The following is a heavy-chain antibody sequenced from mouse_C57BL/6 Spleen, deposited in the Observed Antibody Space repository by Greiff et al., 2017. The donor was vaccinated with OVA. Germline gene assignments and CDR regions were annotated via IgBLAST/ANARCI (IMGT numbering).Heavy chain of an antibody. D-gene: IGHD2-5*01. CDR3: ARWPYYSNLYYYAMDY. J-gene: IGHJ4*01. V-gene: IGHV1-9*01. CDR2: ILPGSGST. Sequence: VQLQESGAELMKPGASVKLSCKATGYTFTGYWIEWVKQRPGHGLEWIGEILPGSGSTNYNEKFKGKATFTADTSSNTAYMQLSSLTTEDSAIYSCARWPYYSNLYYYAMDYWGQGTSVTVSS. CDR1: GYTFTGYW.